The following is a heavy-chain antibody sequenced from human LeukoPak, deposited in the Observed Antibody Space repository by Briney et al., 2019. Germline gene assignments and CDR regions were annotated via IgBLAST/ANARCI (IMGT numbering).Heavy chain of an antibody. CDR3: AKDSSGYDN. J-gene: IGHJ1*01. CDR2: ISYDGSNK. D-gene: IGHD3-22*01. V-gene: IGHV3-30*04. Sequence: PGGSLRLSCAASGFTFSSYAMHWVRQAPGKGLEWVAVISYDGSNKYYADSVKGRFTISRDNSKNTLYLQMNSLRAEDTAVYYCAKDSSGYDNGGQGTLVTVSS. CDR1: GFTFSSYA.